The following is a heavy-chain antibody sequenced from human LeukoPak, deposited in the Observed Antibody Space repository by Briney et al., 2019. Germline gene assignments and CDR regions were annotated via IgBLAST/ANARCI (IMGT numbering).Heavy chain of an antibody. J-gene: IGHJ4*02. D-gene: IGHD3-16*02. CDR3: ASTITFGGVIAWDY. CDR1: GYTFTSYY. V-gene: IGHV1-46*01. Sequence: ASVKVSCKASGYTFTSYYMHWVRQAPGQGLEWMGINNPSGGSTSYAQKFQSRVTMTRDTSTSTVYMELSSLRSEDTAVYYCASTITFGGVIAWDYWGQGTLVTVSS. CDR2: NNPSGGST.